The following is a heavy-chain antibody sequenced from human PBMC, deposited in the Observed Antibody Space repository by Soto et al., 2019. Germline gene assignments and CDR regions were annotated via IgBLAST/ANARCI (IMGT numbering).Heavy chain of an antibody. V-gene: IGHV2-5*01. D-gene: IGHD6-6*01. CDR1: GFSLSTSGVG. CDR2: IYWNDDK. Sequence: QITLKESGPTLVKPTQTLTLTCTFSGFSLSTSGVGVGWIRQPPGKALEWLALIYWNDDKRYSPSLKSRLTITKDTSKHQVVLTMTNMDPVDTATYYCAHIPRGATIAAQGWFDPWGQGTLVTVSS. J-gene: IGHJ5*02. CDR3: AHIPRGATIAAQGWFDP.